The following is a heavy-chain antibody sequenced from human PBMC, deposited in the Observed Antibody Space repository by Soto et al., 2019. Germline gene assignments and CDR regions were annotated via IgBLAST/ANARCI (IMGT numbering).Heavy chain of an antibody. D-gene: IGHD3-3*01. CDR2: IAYDGSSK. Sequence: QVQLVESGGGVVQPGMSLRLSRAASGFTFENFGMHWVRQAPGKGLEWVAVIAYDGSSKYYADSVKGRFTISRDNSNNTLYLQMNSLRVEDTAVYYCAKSLDGVPVQEFDPRGQGTLVTVSS. CDR3: AKSLDGVPVQEFDP. V-gene: IGHV3-30*18. CDR1: GFTFENFG. J-gene: IGHJ5*02.